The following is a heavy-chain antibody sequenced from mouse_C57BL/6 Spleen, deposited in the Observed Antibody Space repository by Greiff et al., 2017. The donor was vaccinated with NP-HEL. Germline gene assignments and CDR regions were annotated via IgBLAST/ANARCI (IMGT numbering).Heavy chain of an antibody. CDR2: IDTSDSYT. CDR3: ARRDSAWFAY. V-gene: IGHV1-50*01. J-gene: IGHJ3*01. CDR1: GYTFTSYW. Sequence: VQLQQPGAELVKPGASVKLSCKASGYTFTSYWMQWVKQRPGQGLEWIGEIDTSDSYTNYNQKFKGKATLTVDTSSSTAYMQLSSLTSEDSAVYYCARRDSAWFAYWGQGTLVTVSA.